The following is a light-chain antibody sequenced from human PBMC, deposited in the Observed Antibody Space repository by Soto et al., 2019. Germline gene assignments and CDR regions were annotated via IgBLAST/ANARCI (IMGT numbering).Light chain of an antibody. CDR2: GAS. J-gene: IGKJ4*01. CDR1: QSVKSN. V-gene: IGKV3-15*01. CDR3: QQYNNWPHT. Sequence: EIVMTQSPATLSVSPGERATLSCRASQSVKSNLAWFQQKPGQAPRLLIYGASTKATGIPARFSGRGSGRELNLTISSVQSGDFAVYYCQQYNNWPHTFGGETKLEIK.